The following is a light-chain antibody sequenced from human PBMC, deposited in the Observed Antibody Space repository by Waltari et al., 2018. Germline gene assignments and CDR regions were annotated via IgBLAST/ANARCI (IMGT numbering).Light chain of an antibody. J-gene: IGLJ1*01. CDR3: CSYAGSYTLYV. Sequence: QSALTQPRSVSGSPGQSVTISCTGTSSHVRGYDFVSWYQLHPGKAPKLMIYDVSKRPSGVPDRFSGSKSGNTASLTISGLQAEDETDYYCCSYAGSYTLYVFGTGTRVTVL. V-gene: IGLV2-11*01. CDR1: SSHVRGYDF. CDR2: DVS.